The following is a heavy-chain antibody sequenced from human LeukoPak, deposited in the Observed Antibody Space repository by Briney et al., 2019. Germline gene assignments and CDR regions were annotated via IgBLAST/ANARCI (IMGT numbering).Heavy chain of an antibody. CDR1: GFTFSSYA. J-gene: IGHJ4*02. V-gene: IGHV3-23*01. CDR2: ISGSGGST. CDR3: AKDWGYHSSYFDY. D-gene: IGHD3-16*01. Sequence: GGSLRLSCAASGFTFSSYAMSWVRQAPGKGLEWVSAISGSGGSTYYADSVKGRFTISRDNSKNTLYLQTNSLRAEDTAVYYCAKDWGYHSSYFDYWGQGTLVTVSS.